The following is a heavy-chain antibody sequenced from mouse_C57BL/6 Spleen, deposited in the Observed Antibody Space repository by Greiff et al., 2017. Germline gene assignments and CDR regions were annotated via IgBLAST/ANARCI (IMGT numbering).Heavy chain of an antibody. Sequence: QVQLQQPGAELVRPGSSVKLSCKASGYTFTSYWMHWVKQRPIQGLEWIGNIDPSDSETHYNQKFKDKATLTVNKSSSTAYMQRSSLTSEDSAVYYCARFYGSSLDYWGQGTTLTVSS. V-gene: IGHV1-52*01. D-gene: IGHD1-1*01. CDR3: ARFYGSSLDY. CDR2: IDPSDSET. CDR1: GYTFTSYW. J-gene: IGHJ2*01.